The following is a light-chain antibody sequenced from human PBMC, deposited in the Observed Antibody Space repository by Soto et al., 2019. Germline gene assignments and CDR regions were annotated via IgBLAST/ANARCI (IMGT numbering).Light chain of an antibody. J-gene: IGLJ2*01. V-gene: IGLV6-57*04. CDR3: QSYYSSPYVV. CDR2: EDN. Sequence: NFMLTQPHSVSESPGKTVTISCTRSSGSIASNYVQWYQQRPGSAPTTVIYEDNQRPSGVPDRFSGSIDSSSNSASLTISGLKTEDEADYYCQSYYSSPYVVFGGGTKLTVL. CDR1: SGSIASNY.